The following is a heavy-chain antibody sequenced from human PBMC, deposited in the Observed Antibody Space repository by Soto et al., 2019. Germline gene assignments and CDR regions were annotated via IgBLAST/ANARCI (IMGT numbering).Heavy chain of an antibody. CDR3: ARVPLRYSSSHNFDS. V-gene: IGHV4-61*01. CDR1: GASVSSGSFY. CDR2: IYNNETF. D-gene: IGHD6-19*01. Sequence: SETLSLTCSVSGASVSSGSFYWSWIRQPPGKGLEWIGFIYNNETFNYNPSRKSRVTLSVDTSKHQFSLKLSSVTAADTAVYSCARVPLRYSSSHNFDSWGQGALVTVSS. J-gene: IGHJ4*02.